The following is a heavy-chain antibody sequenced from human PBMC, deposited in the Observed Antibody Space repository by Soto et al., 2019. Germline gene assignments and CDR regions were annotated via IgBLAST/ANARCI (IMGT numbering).Heavy chain of an antibody. CDR3: ARDPVYGSGGSCYRVRWFDP. CDR1: GGTFSSYA. CDR2: IIPIFGTA. Sequence: QVQLVQSGAEVKKPGSSVKVSCKASGGTFSSYAISWVRQAPGQGLEWMGGIIPIFGTAHYAQNFQGRVTMTADESTSTAYMELSRLRSEDTAVYYCARDPVYGSGGSCYRVRWFDPWVQGTLVTVSS. J-gene: IGHJ5*02. D-gene: IGHD2-15*01. V-gene: IGHV1-69*12.